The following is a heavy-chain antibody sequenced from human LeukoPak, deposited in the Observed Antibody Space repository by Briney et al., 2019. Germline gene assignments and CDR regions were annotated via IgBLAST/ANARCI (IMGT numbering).Heavy chain of an antibody. CDR1: GDSISRNY. CDR3: ARHSLEAFDY. D-gene: IGHD3-3*01. Sequence: SETLSLTCIVSGDSISRNYWSWIRQPPGKGLEWIGYIYYSGNTNYNPSLESRVTISVDTSKNQFSLKLSSVTATDTAVYYCARHSLEAFDYWGQGSLVTVS. V-gene: IGHV4-59*08. CDR2: IYYSGNT. J-gene: IGHJ4*02.